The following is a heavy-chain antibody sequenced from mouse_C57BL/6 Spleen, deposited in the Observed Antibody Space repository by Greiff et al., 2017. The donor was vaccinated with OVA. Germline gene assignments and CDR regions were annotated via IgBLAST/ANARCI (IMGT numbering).Heavy chain of an antibody. J-gene: IGHJ3*01. Sequence: ESGPGLVKPSQSLSLTCSVTGYSITSGYYWNWIRQFPGNKLEWMGYISYDGSNNYNPSLKNRIAITRDTSKNQFFLKLNSVTTEDTATYYCARWGYGNYGGFAYWGQGTLVTVSA. CDR2: ISYDGSN. D-gene: IGHD2-10*02. CDR1: GYSITSGYY. V-gene: IGHV3-6*01. CDR3: ARWGYGNYGGFAY.